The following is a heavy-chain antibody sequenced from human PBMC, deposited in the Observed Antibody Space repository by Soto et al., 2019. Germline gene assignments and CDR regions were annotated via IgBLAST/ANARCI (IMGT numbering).Heavy chain of an antibody. V-gene: IGHV3-15*07. CDR3: STGVTLITVITSTGEFDT. J-gene: IGHJ3*02. Sequence: PGGSLRLSCAASGFTFTNYWMHWVRQVPGKGLVWVSRINGDGTFRSKRDGETADYAAPVKGRFTISRDDSSNTIYLQMDSLKNEGTAVYYCSTGVTLITVITSTGEFDTWGQGKVLT. CDR2: INGDGTFRSKRDGETA. D-gene: IGHD3-22*01. CDR1: GFTFTNYW.